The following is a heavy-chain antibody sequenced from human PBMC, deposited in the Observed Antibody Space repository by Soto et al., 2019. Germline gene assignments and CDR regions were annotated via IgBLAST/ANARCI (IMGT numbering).Heavy chain of an antibody. CDR3: AKEGLNQAEYYVFWSGYPSGYYMDV. CDR1: GFTFSSYA. Sequence: GGSLRLSCAASGFTFSSYAMSWVRQAPGKGLERVSVISDSGGSTNYAGSVKGRLTISRDNSKNTLYLQMNILRAEDTAVYYCAKEGLNQAEYYVFWSGYPSGYYMDVWGKGTTVTVSS. V-gene: IGHV3-23*01. J-gene: IGHJ6*03. CDR2: ISDSGGST. D-gene: IGHD3-3*01.